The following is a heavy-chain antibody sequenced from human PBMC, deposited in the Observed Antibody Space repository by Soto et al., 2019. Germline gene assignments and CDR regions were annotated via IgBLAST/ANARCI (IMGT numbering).Heavy chain of an antibody. Sequence: RASVKVSCKASKYTFNNYALHWVRRAPGQGLEWMGWISPGSANTKYSQKFQARVTITWDTSASTAYMELSSLRSDDTALYYCARDTITPGGHFSQFGMDVWGQGTTVTVSS. V-gene: IGHV1-3*01. J-gene: IGHJ6*02. CDR3: ARDTITPGGHFSQFGMDV. CDR2: ISPGSANT. D-gene: IGHD3-9*01. CDR1: KYTFNNYA.